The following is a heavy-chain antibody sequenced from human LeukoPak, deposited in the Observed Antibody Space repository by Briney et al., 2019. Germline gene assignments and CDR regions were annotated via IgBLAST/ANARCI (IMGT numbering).Heavy chain of an antibody. Sequence: GESLKISCQGSGYSFTSYWIGWVRQMPGKGLEWMGIIYPGDSDTRYSPSFQGQVTISADKSISTAYLQWSSLKASDTAMYYCARQGGEMATNSNAFDIWGQGTMVTVSS. V-gene: IGHV5-51*01. D-gene: IGHD5-24*01. CDR1: GYSFTSYW. CDR2: IYPGDSDT. J-gene: IGHJ3*02. CDR3: ARQGGEMATNSNAFDI.